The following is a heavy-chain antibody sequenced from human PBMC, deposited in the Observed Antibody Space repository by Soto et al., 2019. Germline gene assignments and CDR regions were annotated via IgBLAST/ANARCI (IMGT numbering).Heavy chain of an antibody. J-gene: IGHJ5*02. CDR1: GYTFTSYG. CDR2: ISAYNGNT. V-gene: IGHV1-18*01. Sequence: ASVKVSCKASGYTFTSYGISWVRQAPGQGLEWMGWISAYNGNTNYAQKLQGRVTMTTDTSTSTAYMELRSLRSDDTAVYYCARQLVYYDILPGYYHWFDPWXQGTLVTVSS. D-gene: IGHD3-9*01. CDR3: ARQLVYYDILPGYYHWFDP.